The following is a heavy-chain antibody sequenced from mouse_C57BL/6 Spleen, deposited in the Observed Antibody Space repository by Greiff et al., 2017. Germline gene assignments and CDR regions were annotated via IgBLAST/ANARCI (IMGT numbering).Heavy chain of an antibody. CDR2: IYPGDGDT. Sequence: VKLQESGAELVKPGASVKISCKASGYAFSSYWMNWVKQRPGKGLEWIGQIYPGDGDTNYNGKFKGKATLTADKSSSTAYMQLSSLTSEDSADYFCARGSGYYYFDYWGQGTTLTVSS. CDR1: GYAFSSYW. J-gene: IGHJ2*01. V-gene: IGHV1-80*01. D-gene: IGHD3-2*02. CDR3: ARGSGYYYFDY.